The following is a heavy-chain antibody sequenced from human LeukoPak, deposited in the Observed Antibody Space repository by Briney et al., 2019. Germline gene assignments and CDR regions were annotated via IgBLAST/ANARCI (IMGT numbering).Heavy chain of an antibody. J-gene: IGHJ4*02. V-gene: IGHV4-34*01. CDR2: INHSGST. D-gene: IGHD5-24*01. CDR3: ARTKDGYNAPFDY. CDR1: GGSFSGYY. Sequence: SETPSLTCAVYGGSFSGYYWSWIRQPPGKGLEWIGEINHSGSTNYNPSLKSRVTISVDTSKNQFSLKLSSVTAADTAVYYCARTKDGYNAPFDYRGQGTLVTVSS.